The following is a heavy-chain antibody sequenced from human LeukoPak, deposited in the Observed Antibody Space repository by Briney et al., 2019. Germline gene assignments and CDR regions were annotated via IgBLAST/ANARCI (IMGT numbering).Heavy chain of an antibody. CDR2: INHSGST. V-gene: IGHV4-34*01. CDR1: GGSFSGYY. Sequence: SETLSLTCAVYGGSFSGYYWSWIRQPPGKGLEWIGEINHSGSTNYNPSLKSRVTISVDTSKNQFFLKLSSVTAADTAVYYCARHGSEWELLKDNYWGQGTLVTVSS. J-gene: IGHJ4*02. CDR3: ARHGSEWELLKDNY. D-gene: IGHD1-26*01.